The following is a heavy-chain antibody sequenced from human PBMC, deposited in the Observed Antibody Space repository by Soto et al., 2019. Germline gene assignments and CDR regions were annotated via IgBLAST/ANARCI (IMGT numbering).Heavy chain of an antibody. D-gene: IGHD6-13*01. CDR3: ARQRRISAWGTAWFDP. CDR2: ISPGDSDT. CDR1: GYNFTPYW. V-gene: IGHV5-51*01. Sequence: PGESLKISWKGSGYNFTPYWIGWVRQMPGKGLERMGIISPGDSDTRYSPSFQGQVTISADKSISTAFLQWSSLKASDTAIYYGARQRRISAWGTAWFDPWGQGTLVTVSS. J-gene: IGHJ5*02.